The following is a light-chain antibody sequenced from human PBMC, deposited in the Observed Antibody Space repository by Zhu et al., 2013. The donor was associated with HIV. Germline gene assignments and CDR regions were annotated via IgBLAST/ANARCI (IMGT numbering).Light chain of an antibody. CDR2: GAS. J-gene: IGKJ2*01. CDR3: QQYGSSYMYT. Sequence: EIVLTQSPGTLSLSPGERATLSCRASQSVSSSYLAWYQQKPGQAPRLLIYGASSRATGIPDRFSGSGSGTDFTLTISRLEPEDFAVYYCQQYGSSYMYTFGQGTKVEIK. CDR1: QSVSSSY. V-gene: IGKV3-20*01.